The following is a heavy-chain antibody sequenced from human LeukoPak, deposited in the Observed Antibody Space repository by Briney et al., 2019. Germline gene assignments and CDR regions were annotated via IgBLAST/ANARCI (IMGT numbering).Heavy chain of an antibody. CDR2: INPNSGGT. CDR3: ARVMDYGSGSYNFDY. Sequence: ASVKVSCKASGCTFTGYYMHWVRQAPGQGLEWMGWINPNSGGTNYAQKFQGRVTMTRDTSISTAYMELSRLRSDDTAVYYCARVMDYGSGSYNFDYWGQGTLVTVSS. D-gene: IGHD3-10*01. CDR1: GCTFTGYY. J-gene: IGHJ4*02. V-gene: IGHV1-2*02.